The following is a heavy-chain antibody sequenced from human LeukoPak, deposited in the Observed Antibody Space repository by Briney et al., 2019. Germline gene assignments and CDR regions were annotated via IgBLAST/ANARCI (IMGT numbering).Heavy chain of an antibody. V-gene: IGHV3-74*01. CDR1: GFTFSNYW. CDR3: IRDFRSADL. CDR2: IYVDGRTT. J-gene: IGHJ5*02. Sequence: GGSLRLSYVASGFTFSNYWMHWVRQPPGKGLVWVSRIYVDGRTTNYADSVKGRFTISRDNAKNTVYLEMNSLSVEDTATYYCIRDFRSADLWGQGTLVTVTS.